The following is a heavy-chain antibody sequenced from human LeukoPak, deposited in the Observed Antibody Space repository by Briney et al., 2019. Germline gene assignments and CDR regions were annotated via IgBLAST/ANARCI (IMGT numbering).Heavy chain of an antibody. V-gene: IGHV4-30-4*08. CDR3: AREGRIAVAGLFDY. CDR1: GGSISSSSYY. D-gene: IGHD6-19*01. CDR2: IYYSGST. J-gene: IGHJ4*02. Sequence: SETLSLTCTVSGGSISSSSYYWGWIRQPPGKGLEWIGYIYYSGSTYYNPSLKSRVTISVDTSKNQFSLKLSSVTAADTAVYYCAREGRIAVAGLFDYWGQGTLVTVSS.